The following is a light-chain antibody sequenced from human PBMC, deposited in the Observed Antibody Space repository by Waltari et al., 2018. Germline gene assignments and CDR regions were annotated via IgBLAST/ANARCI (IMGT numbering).Light chain of an antibody. CDR3: SSYAGSNFVV. CDR1: SSDVGGYNY. CDR2: EVS. Sequence: QSALAQPPSASGSPGQSVTISCTGTSSDVGGYNYVSWYQQPPGKAPKPMIYEVSKRPSGVPDRFSGSKSGNTASLTVSGLQAEDEAAYYCSSYAGSNFVVFGGGTKVTVL. V-gene: IGLV2-8*01. J-gene: IGLJ2*01.